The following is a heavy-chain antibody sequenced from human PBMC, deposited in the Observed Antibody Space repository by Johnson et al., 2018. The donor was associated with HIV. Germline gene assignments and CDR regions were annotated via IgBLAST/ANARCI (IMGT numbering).Heavy chain of an antibody. J-gene: IGHJ3*02. CDR1: GFTFSNYG. V-gene: IGHV3-64*01. CDR3: AREGTIHTAFYI. Sequence: VQVVEFGGGLVQPGGSLRLSCAASGFTFSNYGMHWVRQAPGKGLEYVSTLSPNGGSTYYANSVRGRFTISRDNSRNTLYLQMGSLRPEDMALYYCAREGTIHTAFYIWGQGTMVTVSS. CDR2: LSPNGGST. D-gene: IGHD2-8*01.